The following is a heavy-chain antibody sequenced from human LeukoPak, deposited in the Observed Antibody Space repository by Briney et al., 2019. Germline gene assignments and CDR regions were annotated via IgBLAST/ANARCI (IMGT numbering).Heavy chain of an antibody. CDR2: INSDGRST. CDR3: ARIYDSSGYYGQGAFDI. V-gene: IGHV3-74*01. Sequence: GGSLRLSCAASGFTFSNYWMHWVRQAPGKGLVWVSRINSDGRSTNYADSVKGRFTISRDNAKNTLYLQMNSLRAEDTAVYYCARIYDSSGYYGQGAFDIWGQGTMVTVSS. J-gene: IGHJ3*02. D-gene: IGHD3-22*01. CDR1: GFTFSNYW.